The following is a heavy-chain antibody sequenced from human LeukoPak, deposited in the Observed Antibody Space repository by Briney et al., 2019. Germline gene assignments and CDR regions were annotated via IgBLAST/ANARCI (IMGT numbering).Heavy chain of an antibody. CDR1: GYSLTTYG. CDR3: ARDGGSYWGRAFDI. D-gene: IGHD1-26*01. V-gene: IGHV1-18*01. CDR2: ISAYNGKT. J-gene: IGHJ3*02. Sequence: ASVKVSCKASGYSLTTYGIMWVRQAPGQGLEWMGWISAYNGKTKYGQKFQGRVTMTPDTSTSTAYMELRSLRSDDTAVYYCARDGGSYWGRAFDIWGQGTMVTVSS.